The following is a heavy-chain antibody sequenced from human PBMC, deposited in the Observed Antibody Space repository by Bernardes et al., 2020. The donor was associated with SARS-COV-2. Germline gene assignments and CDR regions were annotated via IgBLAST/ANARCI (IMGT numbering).Heavy chain of an antibody. J-gene: IGHJ5*02. Sequence: ASVKVSCKASGYTFTSYGISWVRQAPGQGLEWMGGISAYNGNTNYAQKLQGRVTMTTDTSTSTAYMELRGLRSDDTAVYYCAREPRITIFGVGREDPWFDPWGQGTLVTVSS. CDR3: AREPRITIFGVGREDPWFDP. V-gene: IGHV1-18*01. D-gene: IGHD3-3*01. CDR1: GYTFTSYG. CDR2: ISAYNGNT.